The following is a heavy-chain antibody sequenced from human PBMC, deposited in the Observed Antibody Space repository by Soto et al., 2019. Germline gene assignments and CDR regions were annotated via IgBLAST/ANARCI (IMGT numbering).Heavy chain of an antibody. CDR1: GFTFSDYY. CDR3: ARDAYVDPSPGMDV. Sequence: QVQLVESGGGLVQPGGSLRLSCAASGFTFSDYYMNWIRQAPGKGLEWVSYISGTGSTPYYADSVEGRFTISRDNAKNSLYLQMNTLRAEDWGVYASARDAYVDPSPGMDVWGKATGVTVSS. CDR2: ISGTGSTP. D-gene: IGHD3-10*02. V-gene: IGHV3-11*01. J-gene: IGHJ6*03.